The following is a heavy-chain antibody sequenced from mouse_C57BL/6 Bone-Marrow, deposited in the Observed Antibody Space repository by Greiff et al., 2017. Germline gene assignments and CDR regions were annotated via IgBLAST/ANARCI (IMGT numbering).Heavy chain of an antibody. Sequence: QVQLQQSGAELARPGASVKLSCKASGYTFTSYGISWVKQRTGQGLEWIGEIYPRSGNTYYNEKFKGKATLTADKSSSTAYMELRSLTSEDSAVYFCARKGDYYGSSSYYFDYWGQGTTLTVSS. V-gene: IGHV1-81*01. CDR2: IYPRSGNT. D-gene: IGHD1-1*01. CDR3: ARKGDYYGSSSYYFDY. CDR1: GYTFTSYG. J-gene: IGHJ2*01.